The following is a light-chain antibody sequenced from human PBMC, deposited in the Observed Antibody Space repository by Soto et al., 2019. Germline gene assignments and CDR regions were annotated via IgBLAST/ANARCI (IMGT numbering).Light chain of an antibody. Sequence: DIQMTQSPSSLPASVGYRVTITGRASQSISTNLNWFQQKPGKAPKLLIYAASSLQSGVPSRFSGSGSGTEFTLTISSLQPEDFATYYCQQSYSTSWTFGQGTKV. CDR1: QSISTN. CDR3: QQSYSTSWT. J-gene: IGKJ1*01. CDR2: AAS. V-gene: IGKV1-39*01.